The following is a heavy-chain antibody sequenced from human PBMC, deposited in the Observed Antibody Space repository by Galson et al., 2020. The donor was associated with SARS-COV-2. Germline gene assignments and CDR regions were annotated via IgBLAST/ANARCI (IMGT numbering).Heavy chain of an antibody. Sequence: SETLSLTCTVSGGSISSSSYYWGWIRQPPGKGLEWIGSIYYSGSTYYNPSLKSRVTISVDTSKNQFSLKLSSVTAADTAVYYCARTTIFGVVHRFGYWGPGTPVPVSS. CDR1: GGSISSSSYY. D-gene: IGHD3-3*01. J-gene: IGHJ4*02. CDR2: IYYSGST. CDR3: ARTTIFGVVHRFGY. V-gene: IGHV4-39*01.